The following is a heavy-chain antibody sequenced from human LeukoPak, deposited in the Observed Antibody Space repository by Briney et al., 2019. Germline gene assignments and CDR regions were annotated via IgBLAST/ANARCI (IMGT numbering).Heavy chain of an antibody. Sequence: SETLSLTCTVSGGSISSYYWSWIRQPPGKGLEWIGYIYYSGSTNYNPSLKSRVTISVDTPKNQFSLKLSSVTAADTAVYYCARSSGGSYDYWGQGTLVTVSS. V-gene: IGHV4-59*01. J-gene: IGHJ4*02. D-gene: IGHD1-26*01. CDR2: IYYSGST. CDR1: GGSISSYY. CDR3: ARSSGGSYDY.